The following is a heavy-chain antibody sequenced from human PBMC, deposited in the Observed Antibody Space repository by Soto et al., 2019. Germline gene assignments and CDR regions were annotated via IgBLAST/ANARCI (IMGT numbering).Heavy chain of an antibody. CDR1: GFTFSSYA. J-gene: IGHJ6*02. Sequence: GGSLRLSCAAAGFTFSSYAMHLVRMAPGTGLECVAVISYDGSNKYYADSVKGRFNISRDNSKNTLYLKLNSMRAEDTAVYYCAREGGGIAAADLYYYYAMDVWGQGTTVTVYS. D-gene: IGHD6-13*01. CDR2: ISYDGSNK. CDR3: AREGGGIAAADLYYYYAMDV. V-gene: IGHV3-30*07.